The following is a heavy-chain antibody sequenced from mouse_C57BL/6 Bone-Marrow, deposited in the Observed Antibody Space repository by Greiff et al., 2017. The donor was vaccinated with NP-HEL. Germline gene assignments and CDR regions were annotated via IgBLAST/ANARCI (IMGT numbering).Heavy chain of an antibody. D-gene: IGHD2-4*01. J-gene: IGHJ2*01. Sequence: VKLVESGAELVKPGASVKMSCKASGYTFTTYPIEWMKQNHGKSLEWIGNFHPYNDDTKYNEKFKGKATLTVEKSSSTVYLELSRLASDDSAVYYCARAGMDDYDCYLDYWGQGTTLTVSS. CDR2: FHPYNDDT. V-gene: IGHV1-47*01. CDR1: GYTFTTYP. CDR3: ARAGMDDYDCYLDY.